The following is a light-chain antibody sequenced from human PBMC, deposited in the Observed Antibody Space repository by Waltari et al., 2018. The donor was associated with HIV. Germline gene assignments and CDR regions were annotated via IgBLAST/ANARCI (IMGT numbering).Light chain of an antibody. V-gene: IGLV2-11*01. CDR1: SSDVGGYNY. CDR2: DVS. J-gene: IGLJ1*01. Sequence: QAALTLPRFVSGYPGQSVTISCTGTSSDVGGYNYVYVDQQHPGQAPKLMIYDVSKRPSGVPDRFSGAESGNTASLTISGLQAEDEADYYCCSYAGSYTYVVGTGTKVTVL. CDR3: CSYAGSYTYV.